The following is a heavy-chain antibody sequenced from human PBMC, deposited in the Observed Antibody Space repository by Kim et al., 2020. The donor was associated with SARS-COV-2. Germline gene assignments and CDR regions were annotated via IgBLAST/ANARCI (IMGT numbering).Heavy chain of an antibody. Sequence: GGSLRLSCVASGFTFSSYSMNWVRQAPGKGLEWVSSISSSSSYIYYADSVKGRFTISRDNAKNSLYLQMNSLRAEDTAVYYCARDRVGYYGSGSYYDYYYYGMDVWGQGTTVTVSS. CDR1: GFTFSSYS. CDR3: ARDRVGYYGSGSYYDYYYYGMDV. V-gene: IGHV3-21*04. CDR2: ISSSSSYI. J-gene: IGHJ6*02. D-gene: IGHD3-10*01.